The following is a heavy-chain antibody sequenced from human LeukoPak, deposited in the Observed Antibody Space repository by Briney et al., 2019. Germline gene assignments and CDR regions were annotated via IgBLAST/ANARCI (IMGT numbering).Heavy chain of an antibody. CDR1: GYTFTGYY. CDR2: INPNSGGT. D-gene: IGHD1-26*01. CDR3: ARVTLTGVGATDY. J-gene: IGHJ4*02. V-gene: IGHV1-2*04. Sequence: ASVKVSCKASGYTFTGYYMHWVRQAPGQGLEWMGWINPNSGGTNYAQKFQGWVTMTRDTSISTAYMELSRLRSEDTAVYYCARVTLTGVGATDYWGQGTLVTVSS.